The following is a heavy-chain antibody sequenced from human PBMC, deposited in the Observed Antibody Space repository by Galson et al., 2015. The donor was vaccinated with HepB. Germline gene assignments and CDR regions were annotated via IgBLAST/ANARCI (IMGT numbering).Heavy chain of an antibody. J-gene: IGHJ6*03. CDR3: ARRGYGGAYDYYYDMDV. Sequence: SVKVSCKASGYIFTSYYIHWVRQAPGQGLEWMGIINPSGGNIGYAHTFKGRFTMTRDTSTSTVYMELSSLRSEDTAVYYCARRGYGGAYDYYYDMDVWGKGTPVTVSS. D-gene: IGHD1-26*01. CDR1: GYIFTSYY. V-gene: IGHV1-46*01. CDR2: INPSGGNI.